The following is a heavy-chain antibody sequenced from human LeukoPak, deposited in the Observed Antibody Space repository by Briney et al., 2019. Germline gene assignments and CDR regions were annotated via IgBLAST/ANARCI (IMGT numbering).Heavy chain of an antibody. J-gene: IGHJ4*02. CDR3: GSQVAPPTPFEY. Sequence: SETLSLTCTVSGGSISSYYWSWIRQPAGKGLEWIGRIYTSGSTNYNPSLKSRVTMSVDTSKNQFSLKLSSVTAADTALYYCGSQVAPPTPFEYWGQGTLVPVSS. CDR1: GGSISSYY. V-gene: IGHV4-4*07. D-gene: IGHD5-12*01. CDR2: IYTSGST.